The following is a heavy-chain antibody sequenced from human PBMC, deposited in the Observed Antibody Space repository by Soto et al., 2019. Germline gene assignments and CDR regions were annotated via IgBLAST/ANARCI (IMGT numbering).Heavy chain of an antibody. CDR3: ARSYDYIGGSYRDDWHFDY. D-gene: IGHD3-16*02. CDR2: ISAYNGNT. Sequence: QVPLVQSGAEVKKPGASVKVSCKASGYTCTSYGISWVRQAPGQGLEWMGWISAYNGNTNYAQKLQGRVTMTTDTSTSTAYMELRSLRSDDTAVYYCARSYDYIGGSYRDDWHFDYWGQGTLVTVSS. J-gene: IGHJ4*02. CDR1: GYTCTSYG. V-gene: IGHV1-18*01.